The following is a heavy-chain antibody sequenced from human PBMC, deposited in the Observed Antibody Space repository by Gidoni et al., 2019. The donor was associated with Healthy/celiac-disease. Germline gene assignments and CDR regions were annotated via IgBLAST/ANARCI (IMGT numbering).Heavy chain of an antibody. CDR1: GFTFSSYA. CDR2: ISYDGSNK. Sequence: QVQLVESGGGVVQPGRSLRLSCAASGFTFSSYAMHWVRQAPGKGLEWVAVISYDGSNKYYADSVKGRFTISRDNSKNTLYLQMHSLRAEDTAVYYCARPASITMVRGVTFWGQGTLVTVSS. CDR3: ARPASITMVRGVTF. D-gene: IGHD3-10*01. J-gene: IGHJ4*02. V-gene: IGHV3-30-3*01.